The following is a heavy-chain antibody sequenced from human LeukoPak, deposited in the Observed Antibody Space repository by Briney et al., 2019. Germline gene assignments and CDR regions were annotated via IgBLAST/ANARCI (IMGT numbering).Heavy chain of an antibody. CDR2: IYYSGST. Sequence: SVTVSRTCTVSSGSINSHHWVWLPQPPGKELECIGYIYYSGSTKYNPSLNSRATISLDTSKNQFFLKLTSVTAADTAVYYCARDGDSGGWFDSWGQGALVTVSS. J-gene: IGHJ5*01. CDR3: ARDGDSGGWFDS. CDR1: SGSINSHH. D-gene: IGHD6-25*01. V-gene: IGHV4-59*11.